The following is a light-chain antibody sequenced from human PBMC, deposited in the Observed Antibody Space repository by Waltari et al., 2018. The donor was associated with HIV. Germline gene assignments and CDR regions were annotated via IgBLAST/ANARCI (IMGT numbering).Light chain of an antibody. CDR3: QAWDSSNVV. CDR2: QDT. CDR1: QLGDKY. J-gene: IGLJ2*01. V-gene: IGLV3-1*01. Sequence: SYDLTQPPSVSVSPRQTANITCSGDQLGDKYVCWYQQRPGHSPVLVIYQDTKRPSGIPERFSGSNSGNTATLTITGTQAMDEADYYCQAWDSSNVVFGGGTKLTVL.